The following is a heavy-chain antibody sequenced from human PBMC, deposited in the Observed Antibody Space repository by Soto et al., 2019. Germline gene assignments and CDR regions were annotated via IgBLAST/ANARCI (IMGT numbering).Heavy chain of an antibody. Sequence: ASVKVSCKASGYTFTSYAMHWVRQAPGQRLEWMGWINAGNGNTKYSQKFQGRVTITRDTSASTAYMELSSLRSEDTAVYYCAREDIVVVPAAMMLDYYYYYMDFCSQGTTVTGSS. J-gene: IGHJ6*03. V-gene: IGHV1-3*01. CDR3: AREDIVVVPAAMMLDYYYYYMDF. CDR2: INAGNGNT. D-gene: IGHD2-2*01. CDR1: GYTFTSYA.